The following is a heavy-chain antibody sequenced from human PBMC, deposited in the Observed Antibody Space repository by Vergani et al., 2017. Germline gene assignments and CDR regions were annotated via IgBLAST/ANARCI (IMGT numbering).Heavy chain of an antibody. Sequence: EVQLLQSEGAVVQPGGSLRLSCVASGFTFSSHAMSWVRQGHGQGLEWVSSIKNNGDSTHYADSVKGRFTISRGNSKNTLYLQMNSLRVEDTAVYYCGRGSDNYNWGQGTLVTVSS. V-gene: IGHV3-23*01. D-gene: IGHD5-24*01. CDR3: GRGSDNYN. CDR2: IKNNGDST. J-gene: IGHJ4*02. CDR1: GFTFSSHA.